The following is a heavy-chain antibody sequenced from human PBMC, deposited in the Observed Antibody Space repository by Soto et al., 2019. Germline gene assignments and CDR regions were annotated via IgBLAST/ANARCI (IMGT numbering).Heavy chain of an antibody. CDR1: GFTFSSYG. J-gene: IGHJ4*02. Sequence: GGSLRLSCAASGFTFSSYGMHWVRQAPGKGLEWVAVIWYDGSNKYYADSVKGRFTISRDNSKNTLYLQMNSLRAEDTAVYYCARDREGGYDYVWGSSAFDYWGQGTLVTVSS. CDR2: IWYDGSNK. D-gene: IGHD3-16*01. CDR3: ARDREGGYDYVWGSSAFDY. V-gene: IGHV3-33*01.